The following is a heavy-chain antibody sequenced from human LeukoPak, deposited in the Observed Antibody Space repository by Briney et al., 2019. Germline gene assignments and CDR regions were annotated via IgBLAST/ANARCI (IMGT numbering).Heavy chain of an antibody. CDR2: ISYDGSNK. Sequence: GRSLRLSCAASGFTFSSYAMHWVRQAPGKGLEWVAVISYDGSNKYYADSVKGRFTISRDNSKNTLYLQMNSLRADDTAVYYCATQNFDYWGQGTLVTVSS. J-gene: IGHJ4*02. V-gene: IGHV3-30*07. CDR1: GFTFSSYA. CDR3: ATQNFDY.